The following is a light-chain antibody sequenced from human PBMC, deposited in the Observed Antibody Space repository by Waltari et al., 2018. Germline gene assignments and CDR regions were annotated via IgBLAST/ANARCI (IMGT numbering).Light chain of an antibody. CDR1: QSVSTY. CDR2: EAS. Sequence: EIVLTQSPANLSLSPGERATLSCRASQSVSTYFAWYQQKSGLPPQLLLYEASNRATDTPARFNGSGSGTDFTLTISSLEPEDFAVYYCQQRYDWPLTFGGGTKMEIK. V-gene: IGKV3-11*01. J-gene: IGKJ4*01. CDR3: QQRYDWPLT.